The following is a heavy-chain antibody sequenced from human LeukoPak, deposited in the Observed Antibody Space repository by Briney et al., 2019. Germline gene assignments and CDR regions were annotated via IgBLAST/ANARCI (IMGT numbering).Heavy chain of an antibody. CDR3: ASNSYGAFDY. D-gene: IGHD5-18*01. V-gene: IGHV3-48*01. CDR1: GFTFSSYS. CDR2: ISSSSSTI. J-gene: IGHJ4*02. Sequence: GGSLRLSCAASGFTFSSYSMNWVRQAPGKGLEWVSYISSSSSTIYYADSVKGRFTISTDNAKNSLHLQMNNLRAEDTAVYYCASNSYGAFDYWGQGTLVTVSS.